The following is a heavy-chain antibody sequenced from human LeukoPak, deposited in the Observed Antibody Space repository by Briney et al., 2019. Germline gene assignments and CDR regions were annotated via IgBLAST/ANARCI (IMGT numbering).Heavy chain of an antibody. Sequence: GGSLRLSCAASGFTVSSNYMTWVRQAPGKGLEWVSVIYSGGSTYYADSVKGRFTISRDNSKNTLYLQMNSLRAEDTAVYYCATHSIAAAANAFDIWGQGTMVTVSS. J-gene: IGHJ3*02. CDR2: IYSGGST. CDR1: GFTVSSNY. V-gene: IGHV3-53*05. CDR3: ATHSIAAAANAFDI. D-gene: IGHD6-13*01.